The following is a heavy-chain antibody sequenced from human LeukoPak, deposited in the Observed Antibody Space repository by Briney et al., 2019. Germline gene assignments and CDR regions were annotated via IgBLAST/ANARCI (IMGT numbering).Heavy chain of an antibody. Sequence: KTGGSLRLSCAASGFTFSNYAMSWVRQAPGKGLEWVSSISSSSSYIYYADSVKGRFTISRDNAKNSLYLQMNSLRAEDTAVYYCARGDCSGGSCYSPYFQHWGQGTLVTVSS. D-gene: IGHD2-15*01. J-gene: IGHJ1*01. CDR1: GFTFSNYA. CDR3: ARGDCSGGSCYSPYFQH. V-gene: IGHV3-21*01. CDR2: ISSSSSYI.